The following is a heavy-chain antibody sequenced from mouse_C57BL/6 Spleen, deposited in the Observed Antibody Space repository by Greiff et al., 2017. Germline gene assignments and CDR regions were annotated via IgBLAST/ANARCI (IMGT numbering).Heavy chain of an antibody. CDR3: ASEVFTPPFCYAMDY. V-gene: IGHV1-52*01. CDR2: IDPSDSET. Sequence: VQLQQPGAELVRPGSSVKLSCKASGYTFTSYWMHWVKQRPIQGLEWIGNIDPSDSETHYNQKFKDKATLTVDKSSSTAYMQLSSLTSEDSAVYYCASEVFTPPFCYAMDYWGQGTSVTVSS. J-gene: IGHJ4*01. CDR1: GYTFTSYW.